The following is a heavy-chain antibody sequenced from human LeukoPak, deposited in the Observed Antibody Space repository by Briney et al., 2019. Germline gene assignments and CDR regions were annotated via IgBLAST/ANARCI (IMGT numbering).Heavy chain of an antibody. CDR3: ARGGMGYSGYVYFDY. Sequence: GGSLRLSCAASGFTFSIYWMSWVRQAPGKGLEWVSVIYSGGSTYYADSVKGRFTISRHNSKNTLYLQMNSLRAEDTAVYYCARGGMGYSGYVYFDYWGQGTLVTVSS. CDR2: IYSGGST. V-gene: IGHV3-53*04. CDR1: GFTFSIYW. J-gene: IGHJ4*02. D-gene: IGHD5-12*01.